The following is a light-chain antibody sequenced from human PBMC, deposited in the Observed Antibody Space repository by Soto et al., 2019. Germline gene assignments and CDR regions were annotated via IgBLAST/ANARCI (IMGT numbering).Light chain of an antibody. J-gene: IGLJ1*01. CDR2: EVT. Sequence: QSALTQPASVSGSPGQSITISCTGTSSDVGAYNYVSWYQQPPGKAPKLLIYEVTDRPSGVSNRFSGSKSGSTASLTISGLQAEHEADYYCSSYTRSDTLVFGTGTKLTVL. CDR1: SSDVGAYNY. CDR3: SSYTRSDTLV. V-gene: IGLV2-14*01.